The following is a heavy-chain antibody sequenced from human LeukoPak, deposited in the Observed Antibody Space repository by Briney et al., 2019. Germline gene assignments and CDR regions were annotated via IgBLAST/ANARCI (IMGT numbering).Heavy chain of an antibody. D-gene: IGHD3-10*01. CDR2: ISYDGSNK. CDR1: GFTFSSYA. Sequence: PGRSLRLSCAASGFTFSSYAMHWVRQAPGKGLEWVAVISYDGSNKYYADSVKGRFTISRDNSKNTLYLQMNSLRAEDTAVYYCARPNEWFGEFGYWGQGTLVTVSS. CDR3: ARPNEWFGEFGY. V-gene: IGHV3-30*04. J-gene: IGHJ4*02.